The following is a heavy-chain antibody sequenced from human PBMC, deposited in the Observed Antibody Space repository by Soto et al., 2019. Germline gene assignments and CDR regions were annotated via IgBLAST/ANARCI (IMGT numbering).Heavy chain of an antibody. CDR3: ARDPKPYYDFWSGYYSVYMDV. CDR2: ISAYNGNT. Sequence: GASVKVSCKASGYTFTSYGISWVRQAPGQGLEWMGWISAYNGNTNYAQKLQGRVTMTTDTSTSTAYMELRSLRSDDTAVYYCARDPKPYYDFWSGYYSVYMDVWGKGTTVT. CDR1: GYTFTSYG. V-gene: IGHV1-18*01. J-gene: IGHJ6*03. D-gene: IGHD3-3*01.